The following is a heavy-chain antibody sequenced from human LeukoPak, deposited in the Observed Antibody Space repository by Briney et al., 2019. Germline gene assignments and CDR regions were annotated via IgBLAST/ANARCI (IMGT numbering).Heavy chain of an antibody. CDR3: ARVYDSGSQAYFYYMDV. CDR2: IYSSGST. Sequence: SETLSLTCTVSGYSISSGYYWSWIRQPPGKGLEWIGYIYSSGSTNYNPSLKSRVTMSVDTSKNQFSLKVNSVTAADTAVYYCARVYDSGSQAYFYYMDVWGKGTMVTISS. CDR1: GYSISSGYY. J-gene: IGHJ6*03. V-gene: IGHV4-61*01. D-gene: IGHD3-10*01.